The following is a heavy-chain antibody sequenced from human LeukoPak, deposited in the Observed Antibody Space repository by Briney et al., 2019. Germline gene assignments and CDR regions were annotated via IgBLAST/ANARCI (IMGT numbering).Heavy chain of an antibody. J-gene: IGHJ4*02. CDR3: ARDEGPGGPSPVDY. Sequence: SEALSLTCTVSGGSISSSSYYWGWIRQPPGKGLEWIGSIYYSGSIYYNPSLKSRVTISVDTSKNQFSLKLSSVTAADTAVYYCARDEGPGGPSPVDYWGQGTLVTVSS. V-gene: IGHV4-39*07. D-gene: IGHD3-10*01. CDR2: IYYSGSI. CDR1: GGSISSSSYY.